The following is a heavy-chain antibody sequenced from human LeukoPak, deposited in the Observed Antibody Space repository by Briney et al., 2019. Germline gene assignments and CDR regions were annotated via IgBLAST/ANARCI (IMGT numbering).Heavy chain of an antibody. V-gene: IGHV1-69*05. CDR3: ARVVGATAFDY. CDR2: SIPIFGTA. CDR1: GGTFSSYA. D-gene: IGHD1-26*01. J-gene: IGHJ4*02. Sequence: SSVKVSCKASGGTFSSYAISWVRQAPGQGLEWMGRSIPIFGTANYAQKFQGRVTITTDESTSTAYMELSSLRSEDTAVYYCARVVGATAFDYWGQGTLVTVSS.